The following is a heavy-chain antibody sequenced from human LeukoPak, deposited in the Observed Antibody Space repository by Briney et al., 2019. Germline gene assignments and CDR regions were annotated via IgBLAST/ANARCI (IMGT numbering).Heavy chain of an antibody. CDR1: GGSISSYY. V-gene: IGHV4-4*07. D-gene: IGHD2-2*02. CDR3: ARAGAKYQLLYGPGVFDY. CDR2: IYTSGST. Sequence: PSETLSLTCTVSGGSISSYYWSWIRQPAGKGLEWIGRIYTSGSTNYNPSLKSRVTMSVDTSKNQFSLKLSSVTAADTAVYYCARAGAKYQLLYGPGVFDYWGQGTLVTVSS. J-gene: IGHJ4*02.